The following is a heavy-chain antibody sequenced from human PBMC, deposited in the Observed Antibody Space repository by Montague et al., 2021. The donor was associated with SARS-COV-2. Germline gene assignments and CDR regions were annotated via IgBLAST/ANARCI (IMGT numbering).Heavy chain of an antibody. D-gene: IGHD2-2*01. CDR3: AREVYQLPNTYYYYYGMDV. CDR2: MYTNWNT. V-gene: IGHV4-61*02. J-gene: IGHJ6*01. Sequence: CRMYTNWNTNYNPSLKSRVTISVDTSKNQFSLKLSSVTAADTAVYYCAREVYQLPNTYYYYYGMDVWGQGTTGTVTS.